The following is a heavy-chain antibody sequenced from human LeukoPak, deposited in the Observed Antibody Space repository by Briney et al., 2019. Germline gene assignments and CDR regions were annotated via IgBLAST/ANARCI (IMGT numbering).Heavy chain of an antibody. CDR2: INPSGGST. V-gene: IGHV1-46*01. Sequence: ASVKVSCKASGYTFTSYYMHWVRQAPGQGLEWMGIINPSGGSTSYAQKFQGRVTMTRDTSTSTVYMELSSLRSEDTAVYYCARDQIVAPYYYYYGMDVRGQGTTVTVSS. CDR1: GYTFTSYY. J-gene: IGHJ6*02. D-gene: IGHD5-12*01. CDR3: ARDQIVAPYYYYYGMDV.